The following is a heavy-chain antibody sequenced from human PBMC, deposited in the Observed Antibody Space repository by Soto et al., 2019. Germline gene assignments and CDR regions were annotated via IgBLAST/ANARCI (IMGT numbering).Heavy chain of an antibody. D-gene: IGHD5-18*01. CDR1: GYGFSGSW. CDR3: AKHVDTWGAPYYFDS. CDR2: VYPGDSEN. Sequence: GESLKISCQASGYGFSGSWTAWVRHWPGKGLEWMGIVYPGDSENRYSPSFRGQVTLSADTSTSTAFLQWSRLKASDSGSYYCAKHVDTWGAPYYFDSWGQGTQVTVSS. V-gene: IGHV5-51*01. J-gene: IGHJ4*02.